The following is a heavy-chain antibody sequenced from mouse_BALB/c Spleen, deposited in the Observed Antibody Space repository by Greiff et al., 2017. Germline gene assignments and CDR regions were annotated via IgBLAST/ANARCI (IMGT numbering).Heavy chain of an antibody. Sequence: VQLQQSGPQLVRPGASVKISCKASGYSFTSYWMHWVKQRPGQGLEWIGMIDPSDSETRLNQKFKDKATLTVDKSSSTAYMQLSSPTSEDSAVYYCARITTVVATRYFDYWGQGTTLTVSS. CDR3: ARITTVVATRYFDY. V-gene: IGHV1S126*01. CDR1: GYSFTSYW. J-gene: IGHJ2*01. D-gene: IGHD1-1*01. CDR2: IDPSDSET.